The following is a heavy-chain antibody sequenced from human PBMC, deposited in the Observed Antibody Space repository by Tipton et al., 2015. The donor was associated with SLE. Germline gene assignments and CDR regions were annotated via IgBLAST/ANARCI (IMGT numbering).Heavy chain of an antibody. D-gene: IGHD5-12*01. Sequence: TLSLTCTVSGGSISSHYWSWIRQPPGKGLEWIGYIYYSGSTNYNPSLKSRVTISVDTSKNQFSLKLSSVTAADTAVYYCARGMYSGYVYWGQGTLVTVSS. V-gene: IGHV4-59*11. CDR3: ARGMYSGYVY. J-gene: IGHJ4*02. CDR2: IYYSGST. CDR1: GGSISSHY.